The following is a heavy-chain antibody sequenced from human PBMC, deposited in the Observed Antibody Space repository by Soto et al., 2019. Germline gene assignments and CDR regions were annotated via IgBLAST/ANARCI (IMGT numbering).Heavy chain of an antibody. V-gene: IGHV3-15*01. J-gene: IGHJ3*02. Sequence: GGSLRLSCATSGFDFGDAWMSWVRQAPGKGLEWIGLIKPTSDGGTIDYAAPLKDRLIISRDDSKNTLYLHMDNLKVEDTAVFYCTGRGVLYHDGFDIWGRGTLVTVSS. CDR2: IKPTSDGGTI. D-gene: IGHD3-16*01. CDR1: GFDFGDAW. CDR3: TGRGVLYHDGFDI.